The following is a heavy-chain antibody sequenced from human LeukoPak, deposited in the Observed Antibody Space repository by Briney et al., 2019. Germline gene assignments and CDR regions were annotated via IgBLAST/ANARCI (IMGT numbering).Heavy chain of an antibody. CDR1: GYTFTGYY. D-gene: IGHD4-11*01. V-gene: IGHV1-2*02. J-gene: IGHJ5*02. CDR3: VLGMTTVRDWFDP. Sequence: GASVKVSCKASGYTFTGYYMHWVRQAPGQGLEWMGWINPNSGGTNYAQKFQGRVTMTRDTSISTAYMELSRLRSDDTAVYYCVLGMTTVRDWFDPWGQGTLVTVSS. CDR2: INPNSGGT.